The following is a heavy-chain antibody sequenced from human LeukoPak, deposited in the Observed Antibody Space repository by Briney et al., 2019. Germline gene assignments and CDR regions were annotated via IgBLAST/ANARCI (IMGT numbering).Heavy chain of an antibody. CDR3: ARGSSRWLQLGGYYYYGMDV. Sequence: ASVKVSCKASGYTFTSYGISWVRQAPGQGLEWMGWISAYNGNTNYAQKLQGRVTMTTDTSTSTAYMELRSLRSDDTAVYYCARGSSRWLQLGGYYYYGMDVWGQGTTVTVSS. CDR2: ISAYNGNT. J-gene: IGHJ6*02. V-gene: IGHV1-18*01. D-gene: IGHD5-24*01. CDR1: GYTFTSYG.